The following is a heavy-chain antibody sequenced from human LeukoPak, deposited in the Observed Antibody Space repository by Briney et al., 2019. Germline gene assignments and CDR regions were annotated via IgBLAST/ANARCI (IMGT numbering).Heavy chain of an antibody. D-gene: IGHD6-13*01. V-gene: IGHV3-23*01. CDR3: AKDRYSSSWWGSYYYYGTDV. Sequence: GGSLRLSCAASGFTFSSYAMSWVRQAPGKGLEWVSAISGSGGSTYYADSVKGRFTISRDNSKNTLYLQMNSLRAEDTAVYYCAKDRYSSSWWGSYYYYGTDVWGQGTTVTVSS. CDR1: GFTFSSYA. J-gene: IGHJ6*02. CDR2: ISGSGGST.